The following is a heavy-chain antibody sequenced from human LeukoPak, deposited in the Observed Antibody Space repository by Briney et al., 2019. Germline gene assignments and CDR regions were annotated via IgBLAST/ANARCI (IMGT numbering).Heavy chain of an antibody. Sequence: GRSLRLSCAASGFTFSSYAMHWVRQAPGKGLEWVAVISYDGSNKYYADSVKGRFTISRDNSKNTLHLQMNSLRAEDTAVYYCAREHSYYYDSSGYPDYWGQGTLVTVSS. D-gene: IGHD3-22*01. V-gene: IGHV3-30*01. CDR3: AREHSYYYDSSGYPDY. CDR1: GFTFSSYA. J-gene: IGHJ4*02. CDR2: ISYDGSNK.